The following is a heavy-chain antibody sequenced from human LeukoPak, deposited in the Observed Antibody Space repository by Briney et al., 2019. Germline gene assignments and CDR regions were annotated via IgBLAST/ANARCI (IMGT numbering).Heavy chain of an antibody. V-gene: IGHV6-1*01. J-gene: IGHJ4*02. Sequence: SQTLSLTCAISGDSVSSNSSSWYWFRQSPSRGLEWLGRTYFWSKWNNDYAVSVQSRITITPDTSKNLVSLQLNSVTPEDTALYYCARRRYDGYSGYFDYWGQGALVTVSS. CDR3: ARRRYDGYSGYFDY. CDR2: TYFWSKWNN. D-gene: IGHD3-22*01. CDR1: GDSVSSNSSS.